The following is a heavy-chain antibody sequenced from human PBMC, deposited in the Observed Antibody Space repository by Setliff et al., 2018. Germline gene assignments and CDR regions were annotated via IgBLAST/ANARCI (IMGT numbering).Heavy chain of an antibody. CDR2: IYYRGTT. D-gene: IGHD1-26*01. J-gene: IGHJ4*02. Sequence: SETLSLTCTVSGDSLNSGVYYWAWIRQSPGKGLEWIGRIYYRGTTYYNASLKSRVTMSVDTAQNQFSLRLSSVTAADTAVYYCARTGTYRYYDYWGQGTLVTVSS. CDR1: GDSLNSGVYY. V-gene: IGHV4-39*01. CDR3: ARTGTYRYYDY.